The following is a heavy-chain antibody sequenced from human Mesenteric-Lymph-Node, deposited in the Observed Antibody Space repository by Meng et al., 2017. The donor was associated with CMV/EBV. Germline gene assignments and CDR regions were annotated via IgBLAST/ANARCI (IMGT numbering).Heavy chain of an antibody. D-gene: IGHD5-12*01. CDR3: ARLYSGYDSSFFDY. J-gene: IGHJ4*02. Sequence: SETLSLTCTVSGGSISSGDYSWTWIRQHPGKGLEWIGYIYYRGSTYYNPSLKSRITMSVDTSKNQFSLNLSSVTAADTAVYYCARLYSGYDSSFFDYWGQGTLVTVSS. V-gene: IGHV4-31*03. CDR2: IYYRGST. CDR1: GGSISSGDYS.